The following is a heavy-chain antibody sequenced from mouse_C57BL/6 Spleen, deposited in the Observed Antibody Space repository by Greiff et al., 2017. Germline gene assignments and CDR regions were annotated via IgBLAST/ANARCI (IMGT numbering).Heavy chain of an antibody. CDR2: IYPGVGDT. Sequence: QVHVKQSGPELVKPGASVTISCKASGYAFSSSWMNWVKQRPGKGLAWIGRIYPGVGDTNYTGTFKGKSTLTADQASSTAYMQLSSLTSEDSAVYFWARTTVVARYFDYWVQGTTLTVSS. D-gene: IGHD1-1*01. CDR1: GYAFSSSW. V-gene: IGHV1-82*01. J-gene: IGHJ2*01. CDR3: ARTTVVARYFDY.